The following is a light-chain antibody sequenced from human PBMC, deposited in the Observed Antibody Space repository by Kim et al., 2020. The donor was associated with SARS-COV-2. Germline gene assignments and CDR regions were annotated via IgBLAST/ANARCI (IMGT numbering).Light chain of an antibody. CDR3: QAWDSSTAV. CDR2: QDN. Sequence: VSQGQTASITCSGDKLGDKYACWYQQKPGQSPVLVIYQDNKRPSGIPERFSGSNSGNTATLTISGTQAMDEADYYCQAWDSSTAVFGTGTKVTVL. J-gene: IGLJ1*01. CDR1: KLGDKY. V-gene: IGLV3-1*01.